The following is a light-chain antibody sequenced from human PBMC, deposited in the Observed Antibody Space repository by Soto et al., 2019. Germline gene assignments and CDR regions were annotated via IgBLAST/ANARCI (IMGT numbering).Light chain of an antibody. CDR3: QQRSDWPLT. V-gene: IGKV3-11*01. CDR1: QSVSSS. CDR2: DAS. J-gene: IGKJ3*01. Sequence: EIVLTQSPATLSLSPGERATLSCRASQSVSSSLAWYQQKPGQAPRLLIYDASNRATGIPARFSGSGSGTDFTLSISSLDPEDFAVYYCQQRSDWPLTFGPGTKVDI.